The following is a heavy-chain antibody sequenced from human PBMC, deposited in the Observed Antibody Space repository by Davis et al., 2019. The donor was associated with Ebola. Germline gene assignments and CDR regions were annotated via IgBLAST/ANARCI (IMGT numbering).Heavy chain of an antibody. J-gene: IGHJ4*02. D-gene: IGHD5-12*01. CDR1: GFTFSSYS. CDR2: ISSTSRTI. Sequence: GGSLRLSCAASGFTFSSYSMNWVRQAPGKGLEWVSYISSTSRTIYYADSVKGRFTISRDNAKNSVYLQLNSLTDEDTAVYYCAREGYTGYVRISGSYYADFWGQGTLVTVSS. CDR3: AREGYTGYVRISGSYYADF. V-gene: IGHV3-48*02.